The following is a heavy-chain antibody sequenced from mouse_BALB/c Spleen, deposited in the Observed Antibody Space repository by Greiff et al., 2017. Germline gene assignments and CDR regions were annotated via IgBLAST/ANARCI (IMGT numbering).Heavy chain of an antibody. Sequence: QVQLQQSGAELVRPGTSVKMSCKAAGYTFTNYWIGWVKQRPGLGLEWIGDIYPGGGYTNYNEKFKGKATLTADTSSSTAYMQLSSLTSEDSAIYYCAGGNYGFAYWGQGTLVTVSA. CDR2: IYPGGGYT. J-gene: IGHJ3*01. V-gene: IGHV1-63*02. CDR3: AGGNYGFAY. CDR1: GYTFTNYW. D-gene: IGHD2-1*01.